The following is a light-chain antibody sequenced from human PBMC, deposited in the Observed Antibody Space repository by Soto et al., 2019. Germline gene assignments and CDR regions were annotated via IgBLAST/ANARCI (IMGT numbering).Light chain of an antibody. Sequence: EIVLTQSPATMSLSPGERATLSCRTSQSVSRNLAWYQQKPGQAPRLLIYDASQRATGIAARFSGSGSGTDFTLTISXLEPEDFALYYCQHRSNWPAFGGGTKLDTK. J-gene: IGKJ4*01. CDR3: QHRSNWPA. CDR1: QSVSRN. V-gene: IGKV3-11*01. CDR2: DAS.